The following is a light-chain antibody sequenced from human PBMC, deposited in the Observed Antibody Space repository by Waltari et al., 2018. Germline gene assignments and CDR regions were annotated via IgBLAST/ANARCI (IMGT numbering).Light chain of an antibody. J-gene: IGLJ2*01. Sequence: QSVLTQPPSASGAPGQWVTISCSGSTTTIGNTSVYWYQKLPGTAPKLLVSMNDRRPSGGPDRYSGSKSGTSASLAISGLRSEDEADYYCASWDGALTGVVFGGGTRLTVL. V-gene: IGLV1-47*01. CDR2: MND. CDR1: TTTIGNTS. CDR3: ASWDGALTGVV.